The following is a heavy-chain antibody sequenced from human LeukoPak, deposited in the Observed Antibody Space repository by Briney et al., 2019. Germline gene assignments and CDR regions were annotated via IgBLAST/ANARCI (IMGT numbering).Heavy chain of an antibody. CDR3: AREGAEEQQLGSSRLGWEGDRYYYYYYGMDV. CDR1: GFTFSTYW. D-gene: IGHD6-13*01. CDR2: IKQDGSEK. Sequence: GGSLRLSCAASGFTFSTYWMSWVRQAPGKGLEWVANIKQDGSEKNYVDSVKGRFTISRDNAKNSLYLQMNSLRAEDTAAYYCAREGAEEQQLGSSRLGWEGDRYYYYYYGMDVWGQGTTVTVSS. J-gene: IGHJ6*02. V-gene: IGHV3-7*01.